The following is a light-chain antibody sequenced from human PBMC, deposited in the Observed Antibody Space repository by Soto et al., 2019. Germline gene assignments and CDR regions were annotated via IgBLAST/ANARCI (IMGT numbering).Light chain of an antibody. V-gene: IGLV2-8*01. CDR1: SSDVGNYNY. CDR2: EVF. CDR3: SSYAGSNNYV. J-gene: IGLJ1*01. Sequence: QSVLTQPPSASGSPGQSVTFSCTGTSSDVGNYNYVSWYQQHPGKAPKLMIYEVFKRPSGVPDRFSGSKSGNTASLTVSGLQAEDEADYYCSSYAGSNNYVFRTGTKVTVL.